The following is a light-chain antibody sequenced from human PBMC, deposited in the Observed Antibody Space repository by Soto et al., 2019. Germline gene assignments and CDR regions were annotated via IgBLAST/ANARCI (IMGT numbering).Light chain of an antibody. V-gene: IGKV1-12*01. J-gene: IGKJ3*01. CDR3: EQANSFFRVT. CDR2: MAS. Sequence: DIQMTQSPSSVSASVGDRVTITCRASQSISTWLGWYQQKPGKAPKLLINMASSLKGGVPSRFSGSGSGTEFTLTISSLQPEDFATYYCEQANSFFRVTFGPGTKVDIK. CDR1: QSISTW.